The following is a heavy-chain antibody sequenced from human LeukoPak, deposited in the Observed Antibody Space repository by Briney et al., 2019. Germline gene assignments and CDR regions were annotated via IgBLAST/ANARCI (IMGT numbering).Heavy chain of an antibody. Sequence: GGSLRLSCAASGFTFSSYWMNWVRQVPGKGLVWVSRINGDGTDTSYADSVKGRFTISRDNAKNTLYLQMNSLRAEDTAVYNCARWMAGTIDYWGQGTLVTVSS. V-gene: IGHV3-74*01. J-gene: IGHJ4*02. D-gene: IGHD6-19*01. CDR1: GFTFSSYW. CDR3: ARWMAGTIDY. CDR2: INGDGTDT.